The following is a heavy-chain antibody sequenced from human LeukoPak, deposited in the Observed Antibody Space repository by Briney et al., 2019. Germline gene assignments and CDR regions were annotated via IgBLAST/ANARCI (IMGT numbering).Heavy chain of an antibody. D-gene: IGHD6-13*01. J-gene: IGHJ4*02. V-gene: IGHV4-59*01. Sequence: NPSETLSLTCTVSGDSISSSYWSWIRQPPGKGLECIGYIYYSGSTNYDPSLKSRVTISVDTSKNQFSLNLNSVTAADTAVYYCARVSPYSGSWYYFDYWGQGTLVTVSS. CDR2: IYYSGST. CDR1: GDSISSSY. CDR3: ARVSPYSGSWYYFDY.